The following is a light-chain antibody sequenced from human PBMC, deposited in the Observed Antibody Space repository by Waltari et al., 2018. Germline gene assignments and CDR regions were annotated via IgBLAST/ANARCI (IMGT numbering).Light chain of an antibody. J-gene: IGKJ5*01. Sequence: DIQMTQSPSSLSASVGDRVTITCRASQGISNSLAWYQQKPGKAPKLLLYGASRLESGVPPRFSGSGAGTDYTRTISSLQPEDFATYYCQQYYSTPPVTFGQGTRLEIK. CDR3: QQYYSTPPVT. CDR1: QGISNS. V-gene: IGKV1-NL1*01. CDR2: GAS.